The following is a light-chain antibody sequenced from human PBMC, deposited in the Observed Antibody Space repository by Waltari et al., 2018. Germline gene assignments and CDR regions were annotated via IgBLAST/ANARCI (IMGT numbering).Light chain of an antibody. CDR2: DVS. V-gene: IGLV2-8*01. CDR1: SSDVGGYNF. J-gene: IGLJ1*01. CDR3: SSYAGSNNV. Sequence: QSALTQPPSASGSPGQSVTISCPGTSSDVGGYNFVSWYQQHPGKAPKLMIYDVSNRPSGVPDRFAGSKSGNTAALTVSGLQAEDEADYYCSSYAGSNNVFGTGTKVTVL.